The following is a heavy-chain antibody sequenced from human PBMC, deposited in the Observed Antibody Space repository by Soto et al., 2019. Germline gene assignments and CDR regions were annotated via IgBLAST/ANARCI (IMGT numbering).Heavy chain of an antibody. CDR1: GFTFSSYS. Sequence: ESGGGLVKPGGSLRLSCVVSGFTFSSYSMNWVRQAPGKGLEWVSSISSSSIYTYYADSVKGRFTISRDNAKNSVYLQMNCLRAEDTAVYYCARDFKESQYYYYCMDVWGKGTTVTVSS. CDR2: ISSSSIYT. V-gene: IGHV3-21*06. J-gene: IGHJ6*03. D-gene: IGHD3-10*01. CDR3: ARDFKESQYYYYCMDV.